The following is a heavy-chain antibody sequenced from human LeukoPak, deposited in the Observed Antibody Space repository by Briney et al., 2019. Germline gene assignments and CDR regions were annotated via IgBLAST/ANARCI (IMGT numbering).Heavy chain of an antibody. D-gene: IGHD6-19*01. CDR2: IDWDDDK. CDR3: SHSGSGWPGYFDL. V-gene: IGHV2-5*02. Sequence: ESGPTLVKPTQTLTPTFTFTGFSLSTRGVGVGWIRQPPGKALEWLALIDWDDDKRYSPSLKSSLTVTKDTAKNQVVLTMTNTDPVDTATYYCSHSGSGWPGYFDLCGQGTQVTVSS. CDR1: GFSLSTRGVG. J-gene: IGHJ4*02.